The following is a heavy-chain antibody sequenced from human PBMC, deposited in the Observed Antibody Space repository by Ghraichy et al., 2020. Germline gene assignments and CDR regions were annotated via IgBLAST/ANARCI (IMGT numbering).Heavy chain of an antibody. V-gene: IGHV4-59*01. CDR3: ARGLNSGHYYYYYMDV. CDR1: GGSISSYY. J-gene: IGHJ6*03. CDR2: IYYNGNT. D-gene: IGHD1-26*01. Sequence: GSLRLSCTVSGGSISSYYWNWIRQPPGRGLEWIGYIYYNGNTNYNPSLKSRVTISKDTSNNQFSLRLSSVTAADTAVYYCARGLNSGHYYYYYMDVWGKGTTVTVSS.